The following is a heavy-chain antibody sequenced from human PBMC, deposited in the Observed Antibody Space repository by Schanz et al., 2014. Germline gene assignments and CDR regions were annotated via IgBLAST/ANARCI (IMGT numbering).Heavy chain of an antibody. CDR1: GFTFSTFG. CDR2: IRYDGSKK. CDR3: AKLGMTATNYYHNGMDV. Sequence: QVQLVESGGGVVQPGGSLRLSCAASGFTFSTFGMHWVRQAPGKGLEWVGFIRYDGSKKYYVDSVKGRFTISRDNSKNTLYLQMNSLRTEDTAAYYCAKLGMTATNYYHNGMDVWGQGTTVTVSS. J-gene: IGHJ6*02. V-gene: IGHV3-30*02. D-gene: IGHD3-16*01.